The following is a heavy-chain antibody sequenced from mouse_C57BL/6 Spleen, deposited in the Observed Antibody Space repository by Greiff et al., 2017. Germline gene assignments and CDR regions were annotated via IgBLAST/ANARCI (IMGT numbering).Heavy chain of an antibody. V-gene: IGHV1-39*01. CDR1: GYSFTDYN. D-gene: IGHD2-2*01. CDR3: ARWGYGYDLGFAY. CDR2: INPNYGTT. J-gene: IGHJ3*01. Sequence: VQLQQSGPELVKPGASVKISCKASGYSFTDYNMNWVKQSNGKSLEWIGVINPNYGTTSYNQKFKGKATLTVDQSSSTAYMQINSLTSEDTAVYSCARWGYGYDLGFAYWGQGTLVTVSA.